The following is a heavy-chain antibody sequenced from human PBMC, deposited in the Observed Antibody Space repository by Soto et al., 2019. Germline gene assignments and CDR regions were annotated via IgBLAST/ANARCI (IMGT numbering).Heavy chain of an antibody. Sequence: EVQLLESGGDLAEPGGSLRLSCAASGFAFTHVWMTWVRQAPGRGLEWVGRIKRKIDGETTNYAAPVKGRFTISRDDSKNPLYLQMNSLKTDDSGVYYCAADRYCSSNTCPGAFDIWGQGTTV. J-gene: IGHJ3*02. V-gene: IGHV3-15*01. CDR3: AADRYCSSNTCPGAFDI. CDR2: IKRKIDGETT. CDR1: GFAFTHVW. D-gene: IGHD2-2*01.